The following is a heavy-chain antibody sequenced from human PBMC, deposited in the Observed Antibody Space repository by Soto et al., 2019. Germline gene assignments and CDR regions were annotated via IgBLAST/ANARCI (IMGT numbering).Heavy chain of an antibody. CDR1: GFTFSSYW. J-gene: IGHJ4*02. CDR2: IKQDGSEK. D-gene: IGHD3-3*01. CDR3: ARDLMSIFGVVPGVDY. Sequence: GGSLRLSCAASGFTFSSYWMSWVRQAPGKGLEWVANIKQDGSEKYYVDSVKGRFTISRDNAKNSLYLQMNSLRAEDTAVYYCARDLMSIFGVVPGVDYWGQGTLVTVSS. V-gene: IGHV3-7*01.